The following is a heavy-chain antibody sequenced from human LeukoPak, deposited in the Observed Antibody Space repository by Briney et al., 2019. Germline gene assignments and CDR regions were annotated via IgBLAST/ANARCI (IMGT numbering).Heavy chain of an antibody. V-gene: IGHV1-18*01. CDR2: ISAYNGNT. CDR1: GYTFTSYG. CDR3: ARDGYCSSTSCYTDYFDY. D-gene: IGHD2-2*02. J-gene: IGHJ4*02. Sequence: ASVKVSCKASGYTFTSYGISWVRQAPGQGLEWMGWISAYNGNTNYAQKLQGRVTMTTDTSTSTAYMELRSPRSDDTAVYYCARDGYCSSTSCYTDYFDYWGQGTLVTVSS.